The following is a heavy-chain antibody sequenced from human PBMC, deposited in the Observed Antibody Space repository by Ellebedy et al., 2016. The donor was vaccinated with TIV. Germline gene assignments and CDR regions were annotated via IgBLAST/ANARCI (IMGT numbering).Heavy chain of an antibody. V-gene: IGHV1-18*04. CDR2: ISDYNGNR. CDR3: ARGGGYGDFSLGYGMDV. J-gene: IGHJ6*02. Sequence: AASVKVSCKASGYTFTNYDISWVRQAPGQGLEWMGWISDYNGNRNYAQKFQGRVTMTTDTSTRTAYMELSSLRSDDTAVYYCARGGGYGDFSLGYGMDVWGQGTTLTVSS. CDR1: GYTFTNYD. D-gene: IGHD4-17*01.